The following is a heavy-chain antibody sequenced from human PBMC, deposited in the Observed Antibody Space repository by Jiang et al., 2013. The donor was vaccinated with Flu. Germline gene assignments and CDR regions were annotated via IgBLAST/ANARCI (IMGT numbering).Heavy chain of an antibody. J-gene: IGHJ4*02. CDR3: ARDRGYDSGGYDY. CDR1: GDSVSSNSAA. V-gene: IGHV6-1*01. Sequence: LTCAISGDSVSSNSAAWNWIRQSPSRGLEWLGRTYYRSKWYNDYAVSVESRITINPDPSKNQFSLQLNSVTPEDTAVYYCARDRGYDSGGYDYWGQGTLVTVSS. D-gene: IGHD3-22*01. CDR2: TYYRSKWYN.